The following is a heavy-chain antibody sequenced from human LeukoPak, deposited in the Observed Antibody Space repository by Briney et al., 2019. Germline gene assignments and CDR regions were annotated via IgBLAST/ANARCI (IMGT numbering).Heavy chain of an antibody. Sequence: GGSLRLSCAASGFTFNNYGMHWVRQAPGKGLEWVAFIRYDGSNKYYADSVKGRFTISRDNSKNTLYLQMNSLRAEDTAVYYCAKSWFGARGAFDIWGQGTMVTVSS. CDR3: AKSWFGARGAFDI. V-gene: IGHV3-30*02. D-gene: IGHD3-10*01. J-gene: IGHJ3*02. CDR2: IRYDGSNK. CDR1: GFTFNNYG.